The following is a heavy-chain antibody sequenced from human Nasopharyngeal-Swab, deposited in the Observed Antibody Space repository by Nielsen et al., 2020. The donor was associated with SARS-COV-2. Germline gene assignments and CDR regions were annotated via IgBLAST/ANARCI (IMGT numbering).Heavy chain of an antibody. Sequence: KVSCKGSGYSFTSYWIAWVRQMPGKGLEWMGIIYPGDSDTRYSPSFQGQVTISADKSISTAYLQWSSLKASDTAMYYCARRYYSDSSGYLEFFYFDYWGQGTPVTVSS. CDR2: IYPGDSDT. V-gene: IGHV5-51*01. CDR1: GYSFTSYW. D-gene: IGHD3-22*01. CDR3: ARRYYSDSSGYLEFFYFDY. J-gene: IGHJ4*02.